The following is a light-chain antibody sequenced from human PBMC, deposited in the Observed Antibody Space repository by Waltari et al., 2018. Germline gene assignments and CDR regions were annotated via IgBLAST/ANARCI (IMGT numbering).Light chain of an antibody. V-gene: IGKV1-33*01. Sequence: DIQMTQSPSSLSASVGDRVTITCQASQDISNYLNWFQQKPGKAPKLLIYDASNLETGGPSRFSGSGSGTHFTFTISSLQPEDIATYYCQQYDDLTPLTFGGGTKVEI. CDR1: QDISNY. CDR2: DAS. CDR3: QQYDDLTPLT. J-gene: IGKJ4*01.